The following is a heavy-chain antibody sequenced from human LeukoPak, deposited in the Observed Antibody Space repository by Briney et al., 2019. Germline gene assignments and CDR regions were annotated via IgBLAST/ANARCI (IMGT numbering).Heavy chain of an antibody. D-gene: IGHD3-22*01. CDR2: IYSDGST. CDR1: GFTVSSNY. V-gene: IGHV3-66*01. J-gene: IGHJ4*02. Sequence: GGSLRLSCAASGFTVSSNYMSWVRQAPGKGLEWISVIYSDGSTSYADSVKGRFTISRDNSKNTLFLQMNSLRAEDTAVYYCARDAPYYYDSSGYRLSYFDYWGQGTLVTVSS. CDR3: ARDAPYYYDSSGYRLSYFDY.